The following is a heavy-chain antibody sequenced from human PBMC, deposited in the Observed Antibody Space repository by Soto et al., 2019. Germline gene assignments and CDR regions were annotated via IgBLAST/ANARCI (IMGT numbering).Heavy chain of an antibody. Sequence: GESRKISCKGSGYTFTTYWIAWVRQMPGKGLEWMGIIYPGDSDTRYGPSFQGQVTISADKSNSTAYLQWSSLQASDTAMYYCARIIAVAGADAFDIWGQGTMVTVSS. D-gene: IGHD6-19*01. CDR3: ARIIAVAGADAFDI. J-gene: IGHJ3*02. CDR1: GYTFTTYW. V-gene: IGHV5-51*01. CDR2: IYPGDSDT.